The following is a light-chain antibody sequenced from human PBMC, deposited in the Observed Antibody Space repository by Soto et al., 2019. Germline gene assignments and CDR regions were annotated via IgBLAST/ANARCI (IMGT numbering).Light chain of an antibody. V-gene: IGKV3-15*01. CDR2: RAS. Sequence: EIVMTQSPATLSVSPGGSATLSCRASQHVSSNFAWYRQKPGQAPTLLIYRASTRATGIQARFSGSGSGTEFTLSISSLQSEEVAVYYCQQYNKWPYTFGQGKKLELK. CDR3: QQYNKWPYT. J-gene: IGKJ2*01. CDR1: QHVSSN.